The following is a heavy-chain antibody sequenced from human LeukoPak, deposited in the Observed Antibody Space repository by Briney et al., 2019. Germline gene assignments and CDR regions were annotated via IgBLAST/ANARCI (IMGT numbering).Heavy chain of an antibody. J-gene: IGHJ6*03. D-gene: IGHD3-3*01. CDR2: ISGSGGST. V-gene: IGHV3-23*01. CDR3: ARGGTIFGVAPYYYYMDV. CDR1: GFAFSSYG. Sequence: GGSLRLSCAASGFAFSSYGMSWVRQAPGKGLEWVSAISGSGGSTYYADSVKGRFTISRDNSKNTLYLQMNSLRAEDTAVYYCARGGTIFGVAPYYYYMDVWGKGTTVTVSS.